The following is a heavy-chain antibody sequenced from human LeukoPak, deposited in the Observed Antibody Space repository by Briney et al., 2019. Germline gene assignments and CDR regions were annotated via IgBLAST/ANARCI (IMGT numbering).Heavy chain of an antibody. Sequence: NPSETLSLTCTVSGGSISSGGYYWSWIRQHPGKGLEWIGYIYYSGSTYYNPSLKSRVSISIDTSENQFSLKLSSVTAADTAVYYCASTHCASPSCYSYYYSGLDVWGQGTTVIVSS. J-gene: IGHJ6*02. CDR3: ASTHCASPSCYSYYYSGLDV. D-gene: IGHD2-2*01. V-gene: IGHV4-31*03. CDR1: GGSISSGGYY. CDR2: IYYSGST.